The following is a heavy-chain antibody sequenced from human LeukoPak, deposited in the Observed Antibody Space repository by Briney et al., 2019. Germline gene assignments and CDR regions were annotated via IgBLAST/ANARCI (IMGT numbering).Heavy chain of an antibody. J-gene: IGHJ5*02. Sequence: ASVRVSCKASGYTFTGYYMHWVRQAPGEGREWMGCIHPNCGCTNYAQTFHGRVTITRHTSFTTAYMELSRLRSDDTAVYYCARPAVAGPVNWFDPWVQGTLVTVSS. CDR2: IHPNCGCT. CDR1: GYTFTGYY. CDR3: ARPAVAGPVNWFDP. V-gene: IGHV1-2*02. D-gene: IGHD6-19*01.